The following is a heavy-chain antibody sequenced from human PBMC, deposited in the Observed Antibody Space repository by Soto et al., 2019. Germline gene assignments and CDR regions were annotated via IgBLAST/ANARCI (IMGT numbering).Heavy chain of an antibody. CDR2: ISSSSSYI. J-gene: IGHJ5*02. Sequence: GGSLRISFAASGFTFSSYCMNWVRPAPGKALEWVSSISSSSSYIYYGDSVKGRFTISRDNAKNSLYLQMNSLRAEDTAVYYCARDFYDVWSGLPLNWFDPWGQGTLVTVSS. V-gene: IGHV3-21*01. CDR3: ARDFYDVWSGLPLNWFDP. D-gene: IGHD3-3*01. CDR1: GFTFSSYC.